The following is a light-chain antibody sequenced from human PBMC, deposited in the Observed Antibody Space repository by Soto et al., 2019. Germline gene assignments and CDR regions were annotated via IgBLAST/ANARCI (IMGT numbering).Light chain of an antibody. CDR1: HSVSSK. J-gene: IGKJ5*01. CDR3: QHYGSSPRT. Sequence: EIVLAQSTANLSVSSGERATLSCRASHSVSSKLAWYQRKPGQARRLLIYGVYSRATGIPDRFSGSGSGTDFPLTISRLEPEDFAVYYCQHYGSSPRTFGPGTRLEI. CDR2: GVY. V-gene: IGKV3-20*01.